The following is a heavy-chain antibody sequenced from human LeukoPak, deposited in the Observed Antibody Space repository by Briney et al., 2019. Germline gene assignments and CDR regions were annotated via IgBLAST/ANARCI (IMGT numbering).Heavy chain of an antibody. CDR3: AQGAYYYDSSGCYYWYFQH. D-gene: IGHD3-22*01. V-gene: IGHV3-48*03. CDR2: ISSSGSTM. Sequence: GGSLRLSCAASGFTFSSYEMNWVRQAPGKGLEWVSYISSSGSTMYYADSVKGRFTISRDNAKNSLYLQMNSLRAEDTAVYYCAQGAYYYDSSGCYYWYFQHWGQGTLVTVSS. J-gene: IGHJ1*01. CDR1: GFTFSSYE.